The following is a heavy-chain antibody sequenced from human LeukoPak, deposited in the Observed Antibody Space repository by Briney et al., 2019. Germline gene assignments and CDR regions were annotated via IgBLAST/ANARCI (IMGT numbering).Heavy chain of an antibody. CDR1: GFIFSSYA. CDR2: ISGSGEST. CDR3: ARGHYGDYVKWFDP. V-gene: IGHV3-23*01. Sequence: GGSLRLSCEGSGFIFSSYAMTWVRPAPGKGLQWVSSISGSGESTYYADSMKGRFTVSRDNFKNTLYLQMNSLRTEDTAVYYCARGHYGDYVKWFDPWGQGTLVTVSS. D-gene: IGHD4-17*01. J-gene: IGHJ5*02.